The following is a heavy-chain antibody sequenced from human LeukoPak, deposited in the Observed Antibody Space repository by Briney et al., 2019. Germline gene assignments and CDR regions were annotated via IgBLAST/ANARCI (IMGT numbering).Heavy chain of an antibody. CDR2: ISGSGGST. V-gene: IGHV3-23*01. CDR3: AKESAYCGSGCRSLSDY. D-gene: IGHD2-21*02. Sequence: GGSLRLSCAASGFTFSSYAMSWVRQAPGRGLEWVSVISGSGGSTYYADSVEGRFTISRDNSKNTLYQQMNSLRAEDTAVYYCAKESAYCGSGCRSLSDYWGQGTLVTVSS. CDR1: GFTFSSYA. J-gene: IGHJ4*02.